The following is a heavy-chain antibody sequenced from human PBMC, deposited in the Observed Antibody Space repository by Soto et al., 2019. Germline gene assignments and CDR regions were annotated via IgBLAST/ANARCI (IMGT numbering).Heavy chain of an antibody. V-gene: IGHV3-23*01. CDR3: AKRRGAGGHFDY. D-gene: IGHD2-15*01. CDR2: VSIGGST. CDR1: GFTFSSYA. Sequence: DVQLLESGGGLVQPEGSLRLSCAVSGFTFSSYAMGWVQGPGKGLEWVAVVSIGGSTHYADSVRGRFTISRDNSKNTLSLQMNSLTAEDTAVYFCAKRRGAGGHFDYWGQGALVTVSS. J-gene: IGHJ4*02.